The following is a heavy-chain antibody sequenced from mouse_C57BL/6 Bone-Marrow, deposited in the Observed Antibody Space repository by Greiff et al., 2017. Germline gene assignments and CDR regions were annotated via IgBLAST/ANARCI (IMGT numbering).Heavy chain of an antibody. Sequence: EVKLVESGPGLAKPSQTLSLTCSVTGYSITSDYWNWIRKFPGNKLEYMGYLSYSGSTYYNPSLKSRISITRDTSKNQYYLQLNSVTTEDTATYYCARYGGLSPYAMDYWGQGTSVTVSS. D-gene: IGHD6-1*01. CDR1: GYSITSDY. V-gene: IGHV3-8*01. CDR3: ARYGGLSPYAMDY. J-gene: IGHJ4*01. CDR2: LSYSGST.